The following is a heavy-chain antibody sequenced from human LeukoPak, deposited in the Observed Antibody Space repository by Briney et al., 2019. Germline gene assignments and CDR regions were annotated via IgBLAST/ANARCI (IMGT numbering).Heavy chain of an antibody. CDR2: IYSGGST. CDR3: AREGGYVEGDLT. D-gene: IGHD5-12*01. Sequence: GGSLRLSCAASGFTFSSYGMSWVRQAPGKGLEWVSVIYSGGSTYYPDSVKGRFTISRHNSKNTLYLQMNSLRAEDTAVYYCAREGGYVEGDLTWGQGTLVTVSS. CDR1: GFTFSSYG. J-gene: IGHJ4*02. V-gene: IGHV3-53*04.